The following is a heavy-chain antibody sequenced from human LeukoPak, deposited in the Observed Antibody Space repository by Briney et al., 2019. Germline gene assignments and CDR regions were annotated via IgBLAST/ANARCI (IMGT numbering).Heavy chain of an antibody. J-gene: IGHJ4*02. CDR3: ARATGYGDLFDY. V-gene: IGHV3-21*01. D-gene: IGHD4-17*01. CDR2: ISSSSSYI. Sequence: GGSLRLSCAASGFIFSSYSMYWLRQAPGKGLEWVSSISSSSSYIYYADSVKGRFTISRDNAKNSLYLQMNSLRAEDTAVYYCARATGYGDLFDYWGQGTLVTVSS. CDR1: GFIFSSYS.